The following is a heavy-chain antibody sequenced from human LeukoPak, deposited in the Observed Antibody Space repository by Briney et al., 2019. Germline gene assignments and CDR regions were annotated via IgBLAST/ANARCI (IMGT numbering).Heavy chain of an antibody. CDR1: GFTFSSYW. V-gene: IGHV3-7*01. CDR3: ARDVSGPYYYYYYMDV. D-gene: IGHD1-26*01. CDR2: INQDGSEK. Sequence: GGSLRLSCAASGFTFSSYWMSWVRQAPGKGLEWVANINQDGSEKNYVDSVKGRFTISRDNAKNSLYLQMNSLRAEDTAVYYCARDVSGPYYYYYYMDVWGKGTTVTVSS. J-gene: IGHJ6*03.